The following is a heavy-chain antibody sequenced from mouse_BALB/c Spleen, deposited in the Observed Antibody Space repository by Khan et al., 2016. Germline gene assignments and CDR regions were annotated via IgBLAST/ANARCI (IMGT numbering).Heavy chain of an antibody. CDR2: INTETGEP. CDR3: ARSTVVARNYYAMDY. J-gene: IGHJ4*01. V-gene: IGHV9-2-1*01. CDR1: GYTFTDYS. D-gene: IGHD1-1*01. Sequence: QIQLVQSGPELKKPGETVKISCKASGYTFTDYSMHWVKQAPGKGLQWMGWINTETGEPTYADDFKGRFAFSLETSASTAYLEINNLKNEDTATYFCARSTVVARNYYAMDYWGQGTSVTVSS.